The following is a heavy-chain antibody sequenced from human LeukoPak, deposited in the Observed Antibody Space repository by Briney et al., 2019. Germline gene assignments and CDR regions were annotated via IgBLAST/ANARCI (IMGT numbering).Heavy chain of an antibody. J-gene: IGHJ4*02. Sequence: GGSLRLSCTVSGFSFHYWIGWVRQMPGKGLEWMGIIYPGDSEIIYSPSFQGQVTISADKSITTAYLQWSSLKASDSAMYYCARRQSPDYWGQGTLVTVSS. V-gene: IGHV5-51*01. CDR2: IYPGDSEI. CDR1: GFSFHYW. CDR3: ARRQSPDY.